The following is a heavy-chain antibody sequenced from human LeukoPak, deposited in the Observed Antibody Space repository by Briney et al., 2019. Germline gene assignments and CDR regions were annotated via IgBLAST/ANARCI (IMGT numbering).Heavy chain of an antibody. J-gene: IGHJ6*03. CDR1: GGSISSYY. V-gene: IGHV4-4*07. D-gene: IGHD3-3*01. CDR2: IYTSGST. Sequence: KPSETLSLTCTVSGGSISSYYWSWIRQPAGKGLEWIGRIYTSGSTNYNPSLKSRVTMSVDTPKNQFSLKLSSVTAADTAVYYCARGPPHTIFAMVDYYMDVWGKGTTVTVSS. CDR3: ARGPPHTIFAMVDYYMDV.